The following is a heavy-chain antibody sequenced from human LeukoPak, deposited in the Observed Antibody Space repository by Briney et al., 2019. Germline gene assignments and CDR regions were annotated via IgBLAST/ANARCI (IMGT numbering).Heavy chain of an antibody. V-gene: IGHV3-21*01. J-gene: IGHJ3*02. CDR2: ISSSSSYI. Sequence: RTGGSLRLSCAASGFTFSSYSMNWVRQAPGKGLEWVSSISSSSSYIYYADSVKGRFTISRDNAKNSLYLQMNSLRAEDTAVYYCARVELVGAAVGSGAFDIWGQGTMVTVSS. CDR1: GFTFSSYS. D-gene: IGHD1-26*01. CDR3: ARVELVGAAVGSGAFDI.